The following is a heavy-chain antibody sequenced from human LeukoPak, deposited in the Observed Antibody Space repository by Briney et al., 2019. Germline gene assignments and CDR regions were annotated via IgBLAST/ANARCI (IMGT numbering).Heavy chain of an antibody. V-gene: IGHV4-34*01. Sequence: SEPLSLTCAVYGGSFSGYYWRWIRQPPGKGLEWIGEINHSGSTNYNPSLKSRVTISVDTSKNQFSLKPSSVTAADTAVYYCARDRSGWYGEDSWGQGTLVTVSS. CDR2: INHSGST. CDR1: GGSFSGYY. D-gene: IGHD6-19*01. CDR3: ARDRSGWYGEDS. J-gene: IGHJ4*02.